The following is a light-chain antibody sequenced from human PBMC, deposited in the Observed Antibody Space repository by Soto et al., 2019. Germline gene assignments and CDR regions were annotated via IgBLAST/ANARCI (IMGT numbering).Light chain of an antibody. Sequence: QSALTQPASVSGSPGQSITISCTGTSNDVGGYNYVSWYQQEPGRTPKLMIYEVSNRPSGVSNRFSGSKSGNTASLTISGLQAEDEADYYCSTYTGSNNSYVFGTGTKLTVL. CDR2: EVS. CDR3: STYTGSNNSYV. V-gene: IGLV2-14*01. CDR1: SNDVGGYNY. J-gene: IGLJ1*01.